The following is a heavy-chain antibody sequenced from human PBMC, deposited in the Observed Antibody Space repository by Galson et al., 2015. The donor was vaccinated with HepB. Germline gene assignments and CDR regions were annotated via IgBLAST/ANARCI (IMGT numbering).Heavy chain of an antibody. V-gene: IGHV3-53*01. CDR3: ARLGPHASWSGPRQANYFDY. J-gene: IGHJ4*02. D-gene: IGHD3-3*01. CDR2: IYSGGST. Sequence: SLRLSCAASGFTVRSNYMNWVRQAPGKGLEWVSLIYSGGSTYYADSVRGRFTISRDNSKNTVYLQMNSLSPEDTAVYYCARLGPHASWSGPRQANYFDYWGQGTLVVVSS. CDR1: GFTVRSNY.